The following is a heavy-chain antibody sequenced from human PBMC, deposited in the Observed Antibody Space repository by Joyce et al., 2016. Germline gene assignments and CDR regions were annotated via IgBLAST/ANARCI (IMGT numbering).Heavy chain of an antibody. D-gene: IGHD6-6*01. Sequence: DVQLVQSGAEVKKPGESLKISCKGSGYSYTGYWIAWVRQMPGKGLEWMCIIYPGDSDTTYSPSFQGQVSISVDKSISTAYLQWNTLKASDTAIYYCARATIAPRTRAFDIWGQGTMVIVSS. J-gene: IGHJ3*02. CDR2: IYPGDSDT. V-gene: IGHV5-51*01. CDR3: ARATIAPRTRAFDI. CDR1: GYSYTGYW.